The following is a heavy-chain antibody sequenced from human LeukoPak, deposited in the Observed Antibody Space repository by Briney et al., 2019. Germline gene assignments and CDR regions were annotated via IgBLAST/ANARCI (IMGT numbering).Heavy chain of an antibody. D-gene: IGHD1-7*01. CDR1: GDSVSSNSAA. CDR3: AREGPVKKELNWFDP. CDR2: TYSRSKWYN. Sequence: SQTLSLTCAISGDSVSSNSAAWNWIRQSPSRGLEWLGRTYSRSKWYNEYALSVKSRITINPDTSKNQFSLKLSSVTAADTAVYYCAREGPVKKELNWFDPWGQGTLVTVSS. V-gene: IGHV6-1*01. J-gene: IGHJ5*02.